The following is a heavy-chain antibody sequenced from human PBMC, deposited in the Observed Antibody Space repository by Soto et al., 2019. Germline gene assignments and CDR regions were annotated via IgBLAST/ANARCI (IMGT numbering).Heavy chain of an antibody. CDR2: ISRSGTTI. CDR3: ARATYGGNPCDY. J-gene: IGHJ4*02. D-gene: IGHD4-17*01. V-gene: IGHV3-48*03. CDR1: GFTFSSYE. Sequence: PGGSLRLSCAAAGFTFSSYEMNWVRRAPGKGLEWVSYISRSGTTIYYTDSVKGRFTISRDNAKNFLYLQMNSLRAEDTAGYFDARATYGGNPCDYRRQESLVTVAS.